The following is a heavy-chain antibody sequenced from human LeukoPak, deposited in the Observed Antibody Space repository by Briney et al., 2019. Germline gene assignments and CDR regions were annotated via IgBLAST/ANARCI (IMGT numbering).Heavy chain of an antibody. CDR2: IIPIFGTA. CDR1: GGTFSSYA. J-gene: IGHJ4*02. CDR3: ARVARTTRYYFDY. Sequence: ASVKVSCKASGGTFSSYAISWVRQAPGQGLEWMGGIIPIFGTANYAQKFQGRVTITADESTSTTYMELSSLRSEDTAVYYCARVARTTRYYFDYWGQGTLVTVSS. D-gene: IGHD4-17*01. V-gene: IGHV1-69*13.